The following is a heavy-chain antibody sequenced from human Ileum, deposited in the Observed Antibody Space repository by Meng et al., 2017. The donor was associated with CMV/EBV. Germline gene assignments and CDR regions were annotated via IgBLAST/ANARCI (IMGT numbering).Heavy chain of an antibody. CDR2: IYTSGTT. Sequence: GHGLLRTSETLSLTCSVSGGSISNYYWGWIRQPAGKGLEWIAHIYTSGTTNYNPSLKSRVTMSVDTSRNQFSLKLTSVTAADTAVYYCARNYGSGNWNFFHYWGQGTLVTVSS. J-gene: IGHJ4*02. V-gene: IGHV4-4*07. CDR1: GGSISNYY. D-gene: IGHD3-10*01. CDR3: ARNYGSGNWNFFHY.